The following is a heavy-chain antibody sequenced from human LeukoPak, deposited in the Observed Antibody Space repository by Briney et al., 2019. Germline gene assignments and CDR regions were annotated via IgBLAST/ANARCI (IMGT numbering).Heavy chain of an antibody. J-gene: IGHJ4*02. V-gene: IGHV1-18*01. D-gene: IGHD3-3*01. CDR1: GYTFTNYG. Sequence: ASVTVSCEASGYTFTNYGISWLRQAPGQGREWLGWISGYNGNTNYAQKFQGRVTMTTDTPTSTAYMDLRSLKSDDTAVYYCAVHDFYSGGYHFDYWGQGTLVTVSS. CDR3: AVHDFYSGGYHFDY. CDR2: ISGYNGNT.